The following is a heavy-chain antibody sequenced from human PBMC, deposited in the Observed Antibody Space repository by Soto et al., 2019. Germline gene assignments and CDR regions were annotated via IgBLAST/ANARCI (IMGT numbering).Heavy chain of an antibody. CDR1: GFTFSNYD. J-gene: IGHJ3*02. D-gene: IGHD1-1*01. CDR2: IAAAGDT. V-gene: IGHV3-13*01. CDR3: ARVRPGGAFDI. Sequence: EVQLVESGGGLVQPGGSLRLSCAASGFTFSNYDMHWVRQATGYGLEWVSAIAAAGDTYYPGSVKGRFTISRENAKNSLYLQMNSRRAGDTAVYYCARVRPGGAFDIWGQGTMVTVSS.